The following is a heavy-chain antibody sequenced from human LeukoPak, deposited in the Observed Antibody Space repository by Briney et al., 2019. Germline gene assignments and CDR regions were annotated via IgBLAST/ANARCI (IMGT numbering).Heavy chain of an antibody. J-gene: IGHJ4*02. CDR3: ARQVGVAVAGKQFDY. CDR2: IYYSGST. V-gene: IGHV4-39*01. CDR1: GGSISSSSYY. D-gene: IGHD6-19*01. Sequence: SETLSLTCTVSGGSISSSSYYWGWIRQPPGKGLEWIGSIYYSGSTYYNPSLKSRVTISVDTSKNQFSLKLSSVTAADTAVYYCARQVGVAVAGKQFDYWGQGTLVTVSS.